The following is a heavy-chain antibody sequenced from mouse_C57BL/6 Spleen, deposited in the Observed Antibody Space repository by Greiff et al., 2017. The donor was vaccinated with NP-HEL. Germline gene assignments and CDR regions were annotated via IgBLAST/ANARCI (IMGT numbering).Heavy chain of an antibody. Sequence: VKLMESGAELVRPGTSVKVSCKASGYAFTNYLIEWVKQRPGQGLEWIGVINPGSGGTNYNEKFKGKATLTADKSSSTAYMQLSSLTSEDSAVYFCARRGYSAWFAYWGQGTLVTVSA. CDR1: GYAFTNYL. D-gene: IGHD2-3*01. J-gene: IGHJ3*01. CDR3: ARRGYSAWFAY. CDR2: INPGSGGT. V-gene: IGHV1-54*01.